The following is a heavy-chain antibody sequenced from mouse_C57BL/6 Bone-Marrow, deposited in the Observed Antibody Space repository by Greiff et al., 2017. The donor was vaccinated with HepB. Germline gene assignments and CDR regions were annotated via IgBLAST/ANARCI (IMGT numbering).Heavy chain of an antibody. Sequence: EVMLVESGGGLVKPGGSLKLSCAASGFTFSSYTMSWVRQTPEKRLEWVATISGGGGNTYYPDSVKGRFTISRDNAKNTLYLQMSSLTSEDTALYYCARRYYYGSSSYYFDYWGQGTTLTVSS. J-gene: IGHJ2*01. D-gene: IGHD1-1*01. CDR2: ISGGGGNT. CDR1: GFTFSSYT. V-gene: IGHV5-9*01. CDR3: ARRYYYGSSSYYFDY.